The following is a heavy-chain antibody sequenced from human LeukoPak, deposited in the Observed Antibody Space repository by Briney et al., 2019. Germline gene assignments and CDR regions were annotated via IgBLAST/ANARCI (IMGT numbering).Heavy chain of an antibody. CDR2: INHSGST. J-gene: IGHJ4*02. V-gene: IGHV4-34*01. CDR3: ARGRGYYYDSSGYRSGRNYYFDY. D-gene: IGHD3-22*01. CDR1: GGSFSGYY. Sequence: SETLSLTCAVYGGSFSGYYWSWIRQRPGKGLEWIGEINHSGSTNYNPSLKSRVTISVDTSKNQFSLKLSSVTAADTAVYYCARGRGYYYDSSGYRSGRNYYFDYWGQGTLVTVSS.